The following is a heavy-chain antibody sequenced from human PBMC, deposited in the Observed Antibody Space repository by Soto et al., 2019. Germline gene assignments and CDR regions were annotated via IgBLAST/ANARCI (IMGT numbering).Heavy chain of an antibody. CDR2: IRSKACGGTT. Sequence: PGGSLRLSCTASGFTFGDYAMSWVRQAPGKGLEWVGFIRSKACGGTTEYAASVKGRFTISRDDSKSIAYLQMNSLKTEDTAVYYCTRDGYSSGWYNYYGMDVWGQGTTVTVSS. V-gene: IGHV3-49*04. J-gene: IGHJ6*02. CDR3: TRDGYSSGWYNYYGMDV. D-gene: IGHD6-19*01. CDR1: GFTFGDYA.